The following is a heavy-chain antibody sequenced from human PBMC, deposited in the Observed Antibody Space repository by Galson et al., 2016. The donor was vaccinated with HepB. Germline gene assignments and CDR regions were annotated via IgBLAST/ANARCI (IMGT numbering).Heavy chain of an antibody. CDR1: GYSFTNFW. V-gene: IGHV5-10-1*01. CDR3: ARLSPVENAFDI. D-gene: IGHD2/OR15-2a*01. J-gene: IGHJ3*02. CDR2: IDPSDSYT. Sequence: QSGAEVTKPGESLRISCTTSGYSFTNFWINWVRQMPGKGLEWMGRIDPSDSYTYYRPSLQGHVTISVDKSLSTAYLQWSSLKASDTAMYYCARLSPVENAFDIWGQGTLVSVSS.